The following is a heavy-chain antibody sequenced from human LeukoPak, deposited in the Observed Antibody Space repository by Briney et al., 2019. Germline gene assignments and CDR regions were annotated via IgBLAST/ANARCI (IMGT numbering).Heavy chain of an antibody. CDR2: ISYSGST. CDR3: ARLVGTSAYHFDD. CDR1: GGSISSYY. D-gene: IGHD3-22*01. Sequence: PSETLSLTCTVSGGSISSYYWSWIRQPPGKGPEWIGYISYSGSTNYNPSLRSRVTISVDTSKNQFSLKLSSVAAADTAVYYCARLVGTSAYHFDDWGQGTLVTVSS. V-gene: IGHV4-59*01. J-gene: IGHJ4*02.